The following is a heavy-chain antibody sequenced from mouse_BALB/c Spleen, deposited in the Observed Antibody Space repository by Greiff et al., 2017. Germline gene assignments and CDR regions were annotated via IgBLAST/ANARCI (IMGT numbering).Heavy chain of an antibody. Sequence: DVQLVESGGGLVQPGGSRKLSCAASGFTFSSFGMHWVRQAPEKGLEWVAYISSGSSTIYYADTVKGRFTISRDNPKNTLFLQMTSLRSEDTAMYYCASQYGNYFDYWGQGTTLTVSS. CDR3: ASQYGNYFDY. CDR1: GFTFSSFG. V-gene: IGHV5-17*02. CDR2: ISSGSSTI. D-gene: IGHD2-10*02. J-gene: IGHJ2*01.